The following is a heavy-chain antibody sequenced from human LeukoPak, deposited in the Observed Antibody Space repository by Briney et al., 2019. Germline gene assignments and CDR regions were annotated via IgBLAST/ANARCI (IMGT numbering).Heavy chain of an antibody. Sequence: SETLSLTCTVSGGAITSHYWTWIRQSPVKGLEWIGDISNSGSTGYNPSLKSRVTISIDTSKNQFSLKLSSVTAADMAVYYCGRDALVGYFSYYYMDVWGKGTTVTVSS. CDR3: GRDALVGYFSYYYMDV. V-gene: IGHV4-59*11. CDR1: GGAITSHY. J-gene: IGHJ6*03. D-gene: IGHD2-15*01. CDR2: ISNSGST.